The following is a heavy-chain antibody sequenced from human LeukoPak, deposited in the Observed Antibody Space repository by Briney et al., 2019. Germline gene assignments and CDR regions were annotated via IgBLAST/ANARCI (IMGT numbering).Heavy chain of an antibody. CDR1: GFTFSSYS. V-gene: IGHV3-21*01. J-gene: IGHJ3*02. D-gene: IGHD2-15*01. Sequence: PGGSLRLSCAASGFTFSSYSMNWVRQAPGKGLEWVSSISSSSSYIYHADSVKGRFTISRDNAKNSLYLQMNSLRAEDTAVYYCARGGPDAFDIWGQGTMVTVSS. CDR3: ARGGPDAFDI. CDR2: ISSSSSYI.